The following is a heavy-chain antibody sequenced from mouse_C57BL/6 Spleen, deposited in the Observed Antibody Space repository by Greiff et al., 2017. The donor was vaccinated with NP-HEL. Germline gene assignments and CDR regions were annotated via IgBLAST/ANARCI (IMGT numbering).Heavy chain of an antibody. D-gene: IGHD3-3*01. Sequence: VKLVESGAELVRPGASVTLSCKASGYTFTDYEMHWVKQTPVHGLEWIGAIDPETGGTAYNQKFKGKAILTADKSSSTAYMELRSLTSEDSAVYYCTRLGGRYWGQGTTLTVSS. J-gene: IGHJ2*01. CDR2: IDPETGGT. CDR3: TRLGGRY. CDR1: GYTFTDYE. V-gene: IGHV1-15*01.